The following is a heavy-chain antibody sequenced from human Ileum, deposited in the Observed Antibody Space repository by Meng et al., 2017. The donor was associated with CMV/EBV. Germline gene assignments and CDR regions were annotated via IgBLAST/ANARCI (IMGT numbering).Heavy chain of an antibody. J-gene: IGHJ4*02. D-gene: IGHD2-8*01. CDR3: AKDPYVLMVPDGDY. Sequence: GESLKISCAASGFTFSSYAMSWVRQAPGKGLEWVLSISGSGGNTYYADSVKGRFAISRDNSKNTLYLQMNSLTAEDTALYYCAKDPYVLMVPDGDYWGQGTRVTVSS. V-gene: IGHV3-23*01. CDR2: ISGSGGNT. CDR1: GFTFSSYA.